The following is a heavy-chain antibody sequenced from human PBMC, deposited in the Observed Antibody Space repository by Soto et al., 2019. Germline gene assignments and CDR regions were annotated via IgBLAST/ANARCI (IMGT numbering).Heavy chain of an antibody. CDR1: GYTFSRSG. CDR2: INGYNGNT. D-gene: IGHD3-16*01. J-gene: IGHJ6*02. V-gene: IGHV1-18*01. Sequence: QVQLVQSGAEVKKPGASVKVSCKASGYTFSRSGISWVRQAPGQGLEWMGWINGYNGNTNYTQKMQGRITMTTDTPTSTADMELRRLRSDDTAVYYCARMGDVPYYYYGMDVWGQGTTVIVSS. CDR3: ARMGDVPYYYYGMDV.